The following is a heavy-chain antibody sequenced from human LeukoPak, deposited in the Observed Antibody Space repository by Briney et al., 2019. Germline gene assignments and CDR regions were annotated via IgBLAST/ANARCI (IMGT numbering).Heavy chain of an antibody. D-gene: IGHD4-17*01. CDR2: IYYSGST. V-gene: IGHV4-59*01. CDR3: ARAYGDRREGYYYYYMDV. CDR1: GGSISSYY. Sequence: PSETLSLTFTVSGGSISSYYWSWIRQPPGKGLEWIGYIYYSGSTNYNPSLKSRVTISVDTSKNQFSLKLSSVTAADTAVYYCARAYGDRREGYYYYYMDVWGKGTTVTVSS. J-gene: IGHJ6*03.